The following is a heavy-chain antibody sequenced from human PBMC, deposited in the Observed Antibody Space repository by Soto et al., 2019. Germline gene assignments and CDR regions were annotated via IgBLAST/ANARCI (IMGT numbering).Heavy chain of an antibody. Sequence: QVQLQESGPGLVKPSGTLSLTCTVSGASITTRSDAWWSWVRQPPGKGLEWIGEIYHSGSSNYNPSLQSRVTMSVDKSKNQFSLRLSSVTAADTAVYYCAKMVGATLVDYWGQGTLVTVSS. CDR3: AKMVGATLVDY. D-gene: IGHD1-26*01. V-gene: IGHV4-4*02. CDR1: GASITTRSDAW. J-gene: IGHJ4*02. CDR2: IYHSGSS.